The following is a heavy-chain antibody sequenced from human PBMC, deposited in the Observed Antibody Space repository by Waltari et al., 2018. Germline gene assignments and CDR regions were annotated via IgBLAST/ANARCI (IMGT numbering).Heavy chain of an antibody. Sequence: EVQLVQSGAEVKKPGATVKISCKASAYTFTDYYMHWVQQAPGKGLEWMGRVDPEDGETIYAEKVQGRVTITADTSTDTAYMEMSSLRSEDTAVYYCATSPIYYYYYMDVWGKGTTVTVSS. CDR1: AYTFTDYY. CDR2: VDPEDGET. J-gene: IGHJ6*03. CDR3: ATSPIYYYYYMDV. V-gene: IGHV1-69-2*01.